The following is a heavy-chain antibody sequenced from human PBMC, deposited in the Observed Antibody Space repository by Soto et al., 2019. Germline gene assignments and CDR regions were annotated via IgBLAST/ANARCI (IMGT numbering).Heavy chain of an antibody. CDR1: GFTFSSYA. J-gene: IGHJ5*02. Sequence: EVQLLESGGGLVQPGGSLRLSCAASGFTFSSYAMSWVRQAPGKGLEWVSAISGSGGSTYYADSVKGRFTISRDNSKNTLYLQMNSLRAEDTAVYYCANIVLTDGYSISGWFDPWGQGTLVTVSS. D-gene: IGHD3-22*01. CDR2: ISGSGGST. V-gene: IGHV3-23*01. CDR3: ANIVLTDGYSISGWFDP.